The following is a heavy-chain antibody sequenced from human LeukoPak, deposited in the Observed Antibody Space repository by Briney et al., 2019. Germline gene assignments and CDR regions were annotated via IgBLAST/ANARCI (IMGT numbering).Heavy chain of an antibody. CDR3: ARYNYGYYLDY. CDR2: IYYSGST. D-gene: IGHD5-18*01. J-gene: IGHJ4*02. CDR1: GGSISSYY. Sequence: SETLSLTCTVSGGSISSYYWSWIRQPPGKGLEWIGYIYYSGSTNYNPSLKSRVTISVDTSKNQFSLKLSSVTAADTAVYYCARYNYGYYLDYWGQGTLVTVSS. V-gene: IGHV4-59*12.